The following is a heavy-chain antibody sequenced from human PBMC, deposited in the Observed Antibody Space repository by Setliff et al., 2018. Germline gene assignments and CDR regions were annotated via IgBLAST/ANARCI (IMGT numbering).Heavy chain of an antibody. Sequence: SETLSLTCAVTGASINSLSWWSWVRQSPGKGLEWIGEIYHDGNTKFNPSVHYKPSLKSRLTMSVDTSRNQFSLNLGSVTAADTGVYYCARGRIAERPEAIDYWGQGTPVTVSS. D-gene: IGHD6-6*01. CDR2: IYHDGNT. CDR3: ARGRIAERPEAIDY. V-gene: IGHV4-4*02. J-gene: IGHJ4*02. CDR1: GASINSLSW.